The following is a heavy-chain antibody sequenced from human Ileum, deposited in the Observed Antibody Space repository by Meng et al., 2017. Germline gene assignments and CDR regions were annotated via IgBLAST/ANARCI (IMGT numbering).Heavy chain of an antibody. D-gene: IGHD6-6*01. CDR2: IYYSGST. Sequence: VPRREAAPSLVRPSEPRSLAFAVSGGSGSSCSYYWCWIRQPPGKGLEWIGHIYYSGSTNYNPSLKSRVTISVDMSKNQFSLKLNSVTAADTAIYFCARSSTSPASYFFDYWGQGTLVTVSS. CDR3: ARSSTSPASYFFDY. CDR1: GGSGSSCSYY. J-gene: IGHJ4*02. V-gene: IGHV4-61*01.